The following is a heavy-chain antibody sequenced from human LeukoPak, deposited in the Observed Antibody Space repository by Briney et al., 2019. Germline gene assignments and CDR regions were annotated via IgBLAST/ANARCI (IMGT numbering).Heavy chain of an antibody. CDR3: ARDRGGDRDY. CDR2: IYYSGTT. CDR1: GGSITSYY. D-gene: IGHD2-21*02. Sequence: SETLSLTCTVSGGSITSYYWGWIRQPPGKGLEWIASIYYSGTTYYNPSLKSRVTISVDTSKNQFSLKLSSVTAADTAVYYCARDRGGDRDYWGQGTLVTVSS. J-gene: IGHJ4*02. V-gene: IGHV4-39*07.